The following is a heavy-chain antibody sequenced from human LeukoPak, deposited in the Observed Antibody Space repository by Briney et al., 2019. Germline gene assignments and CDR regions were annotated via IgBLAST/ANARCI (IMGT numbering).Heavy chain of an antibody. J-gene: IGHJ4*02. Sequence: SETLSLTCTVSGGSISSYYWSWIRQPPGKGLEWIGYSYTSGSTNYNPPLKSRFTISVDTSKNQLSLKLSSVTAADTAVYYCATCPSSYSNYADYWGQGTLVTVSS. D-gene: IGHD4-11*01. CDR2: SYTSGST. CDR3: ATCPSSYSNYADY. CDR1: GGSISSYY. V-gene: IGHV4-4*09.